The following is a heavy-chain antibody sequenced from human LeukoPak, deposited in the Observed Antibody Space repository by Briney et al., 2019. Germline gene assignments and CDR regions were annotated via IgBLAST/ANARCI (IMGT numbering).Heavy chain of an antibody. Sequence: SETLSLTCAVYDGSFSGYYWSWIRQPPGEGLEWIGEINHSGSTNYNPSLKSRVTISLDTSKSQFSLKVRYVTAADTAVYYCARGLNDSWTGENYWGQGTLVTVSS. V-gene: IGHV4-34*01. CDR3: ARGLNDSWTGENY. CDR1: DGSFSGYY. CDR2: INHSGST. D-gene: IGHD3-3*01. J-gene: IGHJ4*02.